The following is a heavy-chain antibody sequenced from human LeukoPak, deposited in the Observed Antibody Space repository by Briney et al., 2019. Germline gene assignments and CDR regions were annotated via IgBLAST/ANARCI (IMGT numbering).Heavy chain of an antibody. CDR3: AKQGPGSCGSTSCYGFDY. D-gene: IGHD2-2*01. CDR2: INTNTGNP. J-gene: IGHJ4*02. Sequence: GASVKVSCKASGYTFTSYAMNWVRQAPGQGLEWMGWINTNTGNPTYAQGFTGRFAFSLDTSVSTAYLQINSLRAEDTAVYYCAKQGPGSCGSTSCYGFDYWGQGTLVTVSS. V-gene: IGHV7-4-1*02. CDR1: GYTFTSYA.